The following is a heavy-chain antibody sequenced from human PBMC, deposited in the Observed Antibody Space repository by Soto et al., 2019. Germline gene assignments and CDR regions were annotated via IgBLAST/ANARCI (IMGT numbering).Heavy chain of an antibody. V-gene: IGHV1-69*12. D-gene: IGHD3-22*01. Sequence: QVQLVQSGAEVKKPGSSVKVSCKASGGTFSSYAISWVRQAPGQGLEWMGGIIPIFGTANYAQKFQGRVTITEDESTSTAYMELSSLRSEDTAVYYCAREYDSSGYYESYYYGMDVWGQGTTVTVSS. CDR3: AREYDSSGYYESYYYGMDV. CDR2: IIPIFGTA. CDR1: GGTFSSYA. J-gene: IGHJ6*02.